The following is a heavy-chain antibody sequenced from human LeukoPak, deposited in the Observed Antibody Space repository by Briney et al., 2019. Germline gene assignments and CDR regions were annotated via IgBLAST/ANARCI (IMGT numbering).Heavy chain of an antibody. V-gene: IGHV3-66*01. CDR3: ARVLEGLPYYYYYYMDV. D-gene: IGHD3-3*01. J-gene: IGHJ6*03. CDR2: IYSGGST. Sequence: PGGSLRISCAASGFTVSSNYMSWVRQAPGKGLEWVSVIYSGGSTYYADSVKGRFTISRDNSKNTLYLQMNSLRAEDTAVYYCARVLEGLPYYYYYYMDVWGKGTTVTVSS. CDR1: GFTVSSNY.